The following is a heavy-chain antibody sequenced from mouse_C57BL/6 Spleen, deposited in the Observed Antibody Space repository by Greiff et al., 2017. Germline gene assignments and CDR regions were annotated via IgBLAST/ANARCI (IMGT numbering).Heavy chain of an antibody. CDR2: IYWDDDK. CDR3: ARGSRYYGSSYGYFDY. D-gene: IGHD1-1*01. CDR1: GFSLSTSGMG. V-gene: IGHV8-12*01. J-gene: IGHJ2*01. Sequence: QVTLKESGPGILQSSQTLSLTCSFSGFSLSTSGMGVSWIRQPSGKGLEWLAHIYWDDDKRYNPSLKSRLTISKDTSRNQVFLKITSVDTSDTATYYCARGSRYYGSSYGYFDYWGQGTTLTVSS.